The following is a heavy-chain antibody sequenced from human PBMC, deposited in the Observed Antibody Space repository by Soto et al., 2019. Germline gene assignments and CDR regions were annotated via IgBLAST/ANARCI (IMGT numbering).Heavy chain of an antibody. CDR1: GFSLSTSGVG. J-gene: IGHJ6*02. CDR3: AHSEPATLTYGMDV. D-gene: IGHD2-2*01. Sequence: QITLKESGPTLVKPTQTLTLTCTFSGFSLSTSGVGVGWIRQPPGKALEWLALIYWDDDKRYSPSLKSRLTITKDSSKNQVVLTLTDMDPVDTAAYYCAHSEPATLTYGMDVWGQGTTVTVSS. V-gene: IGHV2-5*02. CDR2: IYWDDDK.